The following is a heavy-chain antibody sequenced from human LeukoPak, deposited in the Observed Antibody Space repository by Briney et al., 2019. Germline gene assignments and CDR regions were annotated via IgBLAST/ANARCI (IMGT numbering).Heavy chain of an antibody. J-gene: IGHJ4*02. D-gene: IGHD2-8*01. CDR1: GGSISPYY. Sequence: SETLSLTCTVSGGSISPYYWSWIRQPPGKGLEWIGYFYYTGSTDYNPSLKSRVTISGDTSKNQFSLKLSSVTAADTAVYYCAHILGYCTNGVCPYYFDYWGQGTLVTVSS. CDR2: FYYTGST. V-gene: IGHV4-59*01. CDR3: AHILGYCTNGVCPYYFDY.